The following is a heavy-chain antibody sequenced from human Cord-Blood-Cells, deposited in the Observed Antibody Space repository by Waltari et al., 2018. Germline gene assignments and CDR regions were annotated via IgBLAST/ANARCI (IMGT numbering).Heavy chain of an antibody. D-gene: IGHD3-3*01. J-gene: IGHJ5*02. CDR3: ARGPIFGVVINWFDP. V-gene: IGHV4-34*01. CDR1: GGSFSGYY. CDR2: SKHSGST. Sequence: QVQLQQWGAGLLKPSETLSLTCAVYGGSFSGYYWSWIRQPPGKGLEWIGESKHSGSTNYNPSLKSRGTISVDTSKNQFSLKLSSVTAADTAVYYCARGPIFGVVINWFDPWGQGTLVTVSS.